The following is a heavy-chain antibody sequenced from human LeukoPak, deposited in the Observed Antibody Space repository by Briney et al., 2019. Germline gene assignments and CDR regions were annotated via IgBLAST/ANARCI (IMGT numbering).Heavy chain of an antibody. D-gene: IGHD3-16*01. J-gene: IGHJ4*02. Sequence: SETLSLTCAVSGDSITSSKWWSWVRQSPEKGLEWIGEIDHSGATNYNPSLKSRVTMSVDKSKNQFSLNLSSVTAADTAVYYCASGSHAVTTHFDYWGQGTLVTVSS. CDR3: ASGSHAVTTHFDY. CDR1: GDSITSSKW. V-gene: IGHV4-4*02. CDR2: IDHSGAT.